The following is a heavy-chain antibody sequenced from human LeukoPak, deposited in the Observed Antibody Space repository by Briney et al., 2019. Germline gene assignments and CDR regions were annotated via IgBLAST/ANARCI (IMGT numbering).Heavy chain of an antibody. J-gene: IGHJ4*02. D-gene: IGHD3-22*01. V-gene: IGHV3-53*01. Sequence: GGSLRLSCAASGFTVSSNYMSWVRQAPGKGLEWVSVIYSGGSTYYADSVKGRFTISRDNSKNTLYLQMNSLRAEDTAVYYCARGGLWDSSGFDYWGQGTLVTVSS. CDR3: ARGGLWDSSGFDY. CDR2: IYSGGST. CDR1: GFTVSSNY.